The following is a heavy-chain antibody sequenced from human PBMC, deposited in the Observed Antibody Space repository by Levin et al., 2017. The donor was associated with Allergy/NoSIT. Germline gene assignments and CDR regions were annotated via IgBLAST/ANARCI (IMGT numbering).Heavy chain of an antibody. D-gene: IGHD3-16*01. J-gene: IGHJ4*02. CDR1: GGSISTYY. V-gene: IGHV4-59*08. CDR3: ARRRRGGRDFDY. CDR2: ISYSGST. Sequence: SETLSLTCTVSGGSISTYYWSWIRQPPGKGLEWIGYISYSGSTNYNPSLKSRVAISVDTSINQFSLRLSSVTAADTAVYYCARRRRGGRDFDYWGQGTLVTVSS.